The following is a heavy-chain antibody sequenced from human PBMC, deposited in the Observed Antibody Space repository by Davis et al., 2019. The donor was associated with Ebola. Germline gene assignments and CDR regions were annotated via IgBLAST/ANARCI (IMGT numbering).Heavy chain of an antibody. D-gene: IGHD6-13*01. J-gene: IGHJ4*02. CDR3: ARVGGDRSSHLEGLDS. CDR1: GGSISSHY. V-gene: IGHV4-59*11. Sequence: MPSETLSLTCTVSGGSISSHYWSWVRQPPGKGLEWIADINYSGRTNYNPSLASRVTISIATSKNQFSLNLSSVTAADTAVYYCARVGGDRSSHLEGLDSWGQGTLVTVSS. CDR2: INYSGRT.